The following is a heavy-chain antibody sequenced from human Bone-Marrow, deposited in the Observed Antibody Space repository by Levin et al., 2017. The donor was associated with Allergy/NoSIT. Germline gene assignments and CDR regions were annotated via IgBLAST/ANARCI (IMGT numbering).Heavy chain of an antibody. CDR1: GYTFTGYY. CDR2: INPNSGGT. Sequence: ASVKVYCKASGYTFTGYYMHWVRQAPGQGLEWMGWINPNSGGTNYAQKFQGRVTMTRDTSISTAYMELSRLRSDDTAVYYCARDASADCSSTSCYSVCAFDIWGQGTMVTVSS. D-gene: IGHD2-2*01. CDR3: ARDASADCSSTSCYSVCAFDI. V-gene: IGHV1-2*02. J-gene: IGHJ3*02.